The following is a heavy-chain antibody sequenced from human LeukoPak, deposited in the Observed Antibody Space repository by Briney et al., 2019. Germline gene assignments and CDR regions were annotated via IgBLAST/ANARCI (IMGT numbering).Heavy chain of an antibody. J-gene: IGHJ4*02. CDR3: ARLHFDAVWGVVRYLDY. CDR1: GGSISSYY. D-gene: IGHD3-16*01. V-gene: IGHV4-4*07. CDR2: IYTSGST. Sequence: SETLSLTCTVSGGSISSYYWSWIRQPAGKGLEWIGRIYTSGSTNYNPSLKSRVTISVDTSKNQYSLTLTSVTAADTAVYYCARLHFDAVWGVVRYLDYWGQGTLVTVSS.